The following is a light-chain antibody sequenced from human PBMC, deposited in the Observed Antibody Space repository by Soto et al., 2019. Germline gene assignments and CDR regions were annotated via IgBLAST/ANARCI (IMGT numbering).Light chain of an antibody. Sequence: AVQMTQSPSSLSASVGDRVIITCRASQDVRTGLGWYQQKPGQAPRLLIYAASTLDSGVPTRFSGSRSGTDFTLTISSLQPADFATYYCLQEFDLFMSFGLGTTVEI. CDR3: LQEFDLFMS. CDR2: AAS. V-gene: IGKV1-6*01. CDR1: QDVRTG. J-gene: IGKJ1*01.